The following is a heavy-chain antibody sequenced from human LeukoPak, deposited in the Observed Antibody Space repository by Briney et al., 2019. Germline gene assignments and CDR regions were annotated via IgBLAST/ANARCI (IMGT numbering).Heavy chain of an antibody. CDR1: SFIFNNYG. CDR3: AKEGYSSSWGHYYYMDV. D-gene: IGHD6-13*01. J-gene: IGHJ6*03. CDR2: ISVYNDNT. V-gene: IGHV1-18*01. Sequence: ASVKVSCKASSFIFNNYGISWVRQAPGQGLEWMGWISVYNDNTKYSQNLQGRVTLTTDKSTNTAYMELRSLRSDDTAVYYCAKEGYSSSWGHYYYMDVWGKGTTVTVSS.